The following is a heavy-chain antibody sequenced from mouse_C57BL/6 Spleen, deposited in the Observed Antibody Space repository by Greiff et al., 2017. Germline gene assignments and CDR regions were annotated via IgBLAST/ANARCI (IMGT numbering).Heavy chain of an antibody. CDR1: GYTFTSYW. Sequence: VQLQQPGAELVKPGASVKLSCKASGYTFTSYWMQWVKQRPGQGLEWIGEIDPSDSYTNYNQKFKGKATLTVDTSSSTAYMQLSSLTSEDSAVYYCARDLRGSSYGYFDVWGTGTTVTVSS. CDR2: IDPSDSYT. CDR3: ARDLRGSSYGYFDV. J-gene: IGHJ1*03. D-gene: IGHD1-1*01. V-gene: IGHV1-50*01.